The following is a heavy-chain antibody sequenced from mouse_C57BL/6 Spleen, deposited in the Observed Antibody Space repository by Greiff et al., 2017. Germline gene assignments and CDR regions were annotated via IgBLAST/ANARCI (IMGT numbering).Heavy chain of an antibody. Sequence: EVKLMESGGGLVKPGGSLKLSCAASGFTFSSYAMSWVRQTPEKRLEWVATISDGGSYTYYPDNVKGRFTISRDNAKNNLYLQMSHLKSEDTAMYYCAREANWDYFDYWGQGTTLTVAS. CDR2: ISDGGSYT. CDR1: GFTFSSYA. D-gene: IGHD4-1*01. CDR3: AREANWDYFDY. J-gene: IGHJ2*01. V-gene: IGHV5-4*01.